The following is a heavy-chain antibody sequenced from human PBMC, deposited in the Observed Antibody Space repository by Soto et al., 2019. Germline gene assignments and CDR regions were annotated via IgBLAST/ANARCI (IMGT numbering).Heavy chain of an antibody. CDR3: ASRDLSYSDFWSGYSLDYGMDV. J-gene: IGHJ6*02. CDR1: GNALTNYY. V-gene: IGHV1-46*01. CDR2: INPSGDST. D-gene: IGHD3-3*01. Sequence: GASVEVSCKASGNALTNYYMQWVLQAPGQGLEWMGIINPSGDSTGYAQKFQGRVKITRDTSTSTVYMELSSLRSDDSAVYFCASRDLSYSDFWSGYSLDYGMDVWGQGTTVTVSS.